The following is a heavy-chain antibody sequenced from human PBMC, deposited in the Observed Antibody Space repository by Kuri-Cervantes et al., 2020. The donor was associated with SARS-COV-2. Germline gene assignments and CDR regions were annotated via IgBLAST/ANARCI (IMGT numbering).Heavy chain of an antibody. Sequence: ASVKVSCKASGYTFTSYGISWVREAPGQGLEWMGWISAYNDNTNYAQKLQGRVTMTTDTSTSTAYMELRSLRSDDTAVYYCARAVLRFLEYLDYDYYYGMDVWGQGTTVTVSS. CDR3: ARAVLRFLEYLDYDYYYGMDV. V-gene: IGHV1-18*04. CDR1: GYTFTSYG. D-gene: IGHD3-3*01. J-gene: IGHJ6*02. CDR2: ISAYNDNT.